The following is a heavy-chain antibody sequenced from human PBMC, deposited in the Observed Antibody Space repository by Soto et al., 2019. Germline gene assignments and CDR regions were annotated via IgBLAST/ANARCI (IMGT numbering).Heavy chain of an antibody. CDR2: IGRSVTST. CDR3: ASGQPDSLGY. Sequence: XESLRLSCAVSGFTFSSYEMNWLRQDPGKGLEWVAYIGRSVTSTSYADSVKGRFTVSRGNAKNSLYLQMSSLRGEDTAVYYCASGQPDSLGYWGHGTLVTVSS. J-gene: IGHJ4*01. CDR1: GFTFSSYE. V-gene: IGHV3-48*03. D-gene: IGHD3-22*01.